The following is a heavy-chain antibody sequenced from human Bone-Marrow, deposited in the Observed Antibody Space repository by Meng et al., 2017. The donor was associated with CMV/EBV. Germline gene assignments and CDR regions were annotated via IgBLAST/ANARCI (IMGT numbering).Heavy chain of an antibody. CDR1: GFTFSNFA. Sequence: GESLKISCAASGFTFSNFAMGWVRQAPGKGLEWISGMTASGGSTYYADSVKGRFTISRDNPKNMLYLHMNSLRAEDTAVYYCARGYCSSTSCYHNWFDPWGQGTLVTVSS. CDR2: MTASGGST. V-gene: IGHV3-23*01. J-gene: IGHJ5*02. D-gene: IGHD2-2*01. CDR3: ARGYCSSTSCYHNWFDP.